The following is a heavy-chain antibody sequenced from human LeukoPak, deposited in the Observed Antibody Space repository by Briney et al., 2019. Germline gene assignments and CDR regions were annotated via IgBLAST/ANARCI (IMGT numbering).Heavy chain of an antibody. CDR1: GYTFTSYA. J-gene: IGHJ5*02. CDR3: ARGRLRGVLNWFDP. CDR2: INTNTGNP. D-gene: IGHD3-10*01. Sequence: ASVKVSCKASGYTFTSYAMNWVRQAPGQGLEWVGWINTNTGNPTYAQGFTGRFVFSLDTSVSTAYLQISSLKAEDTAVYYCARGRLRGVLNWFDPWGQGTLVTVSS. V-gene: IGHV7-4-1*02.